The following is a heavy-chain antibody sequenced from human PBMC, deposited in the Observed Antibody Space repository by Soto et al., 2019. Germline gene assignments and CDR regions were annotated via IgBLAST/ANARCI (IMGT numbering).Heavy chain of an antibody. J-gene: IGHJ4*02. D-gene: IGHD6-19*01. CDR3: ASSGWWYFDY. CDR2: IYYSGST. CDR1: GGSISSSSYY. V-gene: IGHV4-39*01. Sequence: QLQLQESGPGLVKPSETLSLTCTVSGGSISSSSYYWGWIRQPPGKGLEWIGSIYYSGSTYYNPSLKSRVTVSVDTSKNQFSLKLSSVTAADTAVYYCASSGWWYFDYWGQGTLVTVSS.